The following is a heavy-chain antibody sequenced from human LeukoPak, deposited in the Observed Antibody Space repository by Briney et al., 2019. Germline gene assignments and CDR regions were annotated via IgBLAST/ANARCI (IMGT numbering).Heavy chain of an antibody. CDR2: ISYDGSNK. Sequence: GGSLRLSCAASGFTFSSYSMNWVRQAPGKGLEWVAVISYDGSNKYYADSVKGRFTISRDNSKNTLYLQMNSLRAEDTAVYYCANLYDSSGSYGGCGQGTLVTVSS. D-gene: IGHD3-22*01. CDR3: ANLYDSSGSYGG. CDR1: GFTFSSYS. V-gene: IGHV3-30*18. J-gene: IGHJ4*02.